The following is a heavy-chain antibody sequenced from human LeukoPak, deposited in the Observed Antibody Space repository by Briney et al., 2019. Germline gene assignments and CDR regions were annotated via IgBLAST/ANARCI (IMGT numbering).Heavy chain of an antibody. D-gene: IGHD6-19*01. CDR2: IYYSGST. Sequence: SETLSLTCTVSGGSISTYYWSWIRQPPGKGLEWIGYIYYSGSTNYNPFLKSRVTMSVDTSKNQFSLKVRSVTAADTAVYYCARHSVAGTGSYGMDVWGQGTTVTVSS. V-gene: IGHV4-59*08. CDR3: ARHSVAGTGSYGMDV. J-gene: IGHJ6*02. CDR1: GGSISTYY.